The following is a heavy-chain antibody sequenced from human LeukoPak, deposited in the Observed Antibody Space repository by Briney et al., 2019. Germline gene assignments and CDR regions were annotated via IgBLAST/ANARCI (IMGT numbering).Heavy chain of an antibody. CDR3: ARDRVPTYDILTGSSDY. V-gene: IGHV1-3*01. CDR2: INAGNGNT. CDR1: GYTFTSYA. D-gene: IGHD3-9*01. Sequence: ASVKVSCKASGYTFTSYAMHWVHQAPGQRLEWMGWINAGNGNTKYSQKFQGRVTITRDTSASTAYMELSSLRSEDTAVYYCARDRVPTYDILTGSSDYWGQGTLVTVSS. J-gene: IGHJ4*02.